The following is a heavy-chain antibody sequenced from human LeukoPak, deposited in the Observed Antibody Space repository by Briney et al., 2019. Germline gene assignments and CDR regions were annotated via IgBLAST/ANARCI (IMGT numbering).Heavy chain of an antibody. D-gene: IGHD2-2*01. Sequence: GGSLRLSCAASGFTFTDHYMSWIRQAPGKGLEWVSYISSSGSTIYYADSVKGRFTISRDNAKNSLYLQMNSLRAEDTAVYYCARDSPDIVVVPAASFRFDPWGQGTLVTVSS. CDR1: GFTFTDHY. J-gene: IGHJ5*02. CDR3: ARDSPDIVVVPAASFRFDP. CDR2: ISSSGSTI. V-gene: IGHV3-11*04.